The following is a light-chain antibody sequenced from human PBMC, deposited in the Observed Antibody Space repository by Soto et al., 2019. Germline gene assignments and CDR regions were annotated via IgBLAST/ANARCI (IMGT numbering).Light chain of an antibody. CDR3: SSFTHSSTDV. J-gene: IGLJ1*01. V-gene: IGLV2-18*02. CDR2: DVT. Sequence: QSALTQPPSVPGSPGQSVAISCSGSSSDVGSNNRVSWYQQTPGTAPKLMIYDVTNRTSGVPDRFSGSKSGNTASLTISGLQAEDEADYYCSSFTHSSTDVFGTGTKVTVL. CDR1: SSDVGSNNR.